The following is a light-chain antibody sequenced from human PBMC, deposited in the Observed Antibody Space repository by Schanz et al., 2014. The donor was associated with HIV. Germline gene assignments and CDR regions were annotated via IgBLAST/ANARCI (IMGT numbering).Light chain of an antibody. Sequence: QSVMTQPPSASGTPGQTVTISCSGNSANIGRNSVKWYQQLPGMAPKVLIYGRNQRPSGVPDRISGSKSRTSASLAISGLQSEDEAEYYCAAWDDSLKGVAFGGGTKLTVL. J-gene: IGLJ2*01. V-gene: IGLV1-44*01. CDR1: SANIGRNS. CDR2: GRN. CDR3: AAWDDSLKGVA.